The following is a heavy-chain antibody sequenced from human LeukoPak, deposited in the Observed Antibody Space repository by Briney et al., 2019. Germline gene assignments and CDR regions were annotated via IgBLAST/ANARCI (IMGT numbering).Heavy chain of an antibody. Sequence: GGPLRLSCSASGFTFSSYAMHWVRQAPGKGLEYVSAISSNGGSTYYADSVKGRFTISRDNSKNTLYLRMSSLRAEDTAVYYCVKFMVGATYYYYYGMDVWGQGTTVTVSS. CDR3: VKFMVGATYYYYYGMDV. D-gene: IGHD1-26*01. J-gene: IGHJ6*02. CDR1: GFTFSSYA. V-gene: IGHV3-64D*09. CDR2: ISSNGGST.